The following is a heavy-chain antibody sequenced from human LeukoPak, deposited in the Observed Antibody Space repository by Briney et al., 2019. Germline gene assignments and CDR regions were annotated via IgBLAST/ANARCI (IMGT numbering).Heavy chain of an antibody. J-gene: IGHJ3*02. Sequence: GGSLRLSCAASGFTFSSYSMNWVRQAPGKGLVWVSRINSDGSSTSYADSVKGRFTISRDDAKNTLYLQMNSLRAEDTAVYYCARARLYAFDIWGQGTMVTVSS. V-gene: IGHV3-74*01. CDR2: INSDGSST. CDR3: ARARLYAFDI. CDR1: GFTFSSYS. D-gene: IGHD6-6*01.